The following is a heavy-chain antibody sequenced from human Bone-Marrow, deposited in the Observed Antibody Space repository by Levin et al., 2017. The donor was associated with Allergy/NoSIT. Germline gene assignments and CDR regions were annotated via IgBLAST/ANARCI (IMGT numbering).Heavy chain of an antibody. CDR3: ARDRGPGGVDY. V-gene: IGHV3-74*01. J-gene: IGHJ4*02. CDR1: GFTFSSYW. Sequence: GGSLRLSCAASGFTFSSYWMYWVRQVPGKGLEWVSRLNGDGRITNYADSVKGRFTISRDNAKNTLYLQMNSLRAEDTAVYYCARDRGPGGVDYWGQGTLVTVSS. D-gene: IGHD3-10*01. CDR2: LNGDGRIT.